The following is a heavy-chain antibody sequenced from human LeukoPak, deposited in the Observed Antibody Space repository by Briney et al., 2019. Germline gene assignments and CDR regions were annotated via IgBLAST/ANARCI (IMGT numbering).Heavy chain of an antibody. J-gene: IGHJ4*02. CDR3: ARDSSSSWSAWYFDY. CDR2: ICYSGST. V-gene: IGHV4-30-4*08. Sequence: SETLSLTCTVSGGSISSGDYYWRWIRQPPGKGLEWNAYICYSGSTYYNPSLKSRVTISVDTSKNQFSLKLSSVTAADTAVYYCARDSSSSWSAWYFDYWGQGTLVTVSS. D-gene: IGHD6-13*01. CDR1: GGSISSGDYY.